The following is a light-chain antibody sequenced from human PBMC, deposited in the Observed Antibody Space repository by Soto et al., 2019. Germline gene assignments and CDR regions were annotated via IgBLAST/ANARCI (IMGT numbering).Light chain of an antibody. CDR1: SSDIGIYNY. Sequence: QSVLTQPASVSGSPGQSIAISCTGSSSDIGIYNYVSWYQQHPGKVPKLIIYEVTNRPSGVSNRFSGSKSGNTASLTVSGLQAADEADYFCKSYAGSNTYVLGSGTKVTVL. J-gene: IGLJ1*01. V-gene: IGLV2-14*01. CDR2: EVT. CDR3: KSYAGSNTYV.